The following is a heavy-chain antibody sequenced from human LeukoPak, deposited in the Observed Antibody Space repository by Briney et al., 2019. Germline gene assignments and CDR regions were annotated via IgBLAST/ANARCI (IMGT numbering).Heavy chain of an antibody. D-gene: IGHD2-2*02. J-gene: IGHJ4*02. Sequence: SGGSLRLSCAASGFTFSSYAMSWVRQAPGKGLEWVSGISWNSGSIGYADSVKGRFTISRDNAKNSLYLQMNSLRAEDTALYYCAKVSPDYCSSTSCYMGNFDYWGQGTLVTVSS. CDR1: GFTFSSYA. CDR2: ISWNSGSI. CDR3: AKVSPDYCSSTSCYMGNFDY. V-gene: IGHV3-9*01.